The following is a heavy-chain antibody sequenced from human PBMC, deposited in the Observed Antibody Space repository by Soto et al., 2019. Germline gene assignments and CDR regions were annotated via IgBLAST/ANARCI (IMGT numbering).Heavy chain of an antibody. CDR3: AREFVSNYYSGMDV. CDR1: AFTFSNYW. CDR2: IKEDGTEK. V-gene: IGHV3-7*03. D-gene: IGHD3-10*01. J-gene: IGHJ6*02. Sequence: EVQLVESGGGLVQPGGSLRLSCAASAFTFSNYWMTWVRQAPGKGLEWVANIKEDGTEKDYVDSVKGRFTISRDNAENSMYLQMNSLRAEDTAVYYCAREFVSNYYSGMDVWGQGTTVTVSS.